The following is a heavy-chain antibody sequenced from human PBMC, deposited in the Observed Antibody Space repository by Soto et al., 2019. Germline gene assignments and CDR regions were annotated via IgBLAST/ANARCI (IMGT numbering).Heavy chain of an antibody. J-gene: IGHJ4*02. V-gene: IGHV4-30-4*01. CDR2: IYSSGGS. D-gene: IGHD4-17*01. CDR3: VGTGTTDDY. Sequence: PSETLSLTCSVSGASVRSGDYYWSCIRQAPGKGLEWIGYIYSSGGSYYNPSLKGRLTISIDTSKNQFSLKLNSVTAADTAIYYCVGTGTTDDYWGRGTLVTVSS. CDR1: GASVRSGDYY.